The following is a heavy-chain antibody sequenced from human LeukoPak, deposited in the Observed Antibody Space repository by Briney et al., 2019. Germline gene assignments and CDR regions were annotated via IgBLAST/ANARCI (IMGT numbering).Heavy chain of an antibody. J-gene: IGHJ4*02. CDR1: GYSFNTFM. V-gene: IGHV5-51*01. D-gene: IGHD1-14*01. Sequence: GESLKISCQTSGYSFNTFMIAWVRQAPVRGLEWMGLVYPLDSETRYGPSFQGQVTISADKSTSSAFLQWDSLKASDTAMYYCVRHNTGADYWGQGTLVTVSS. CDR2: VYPLDSET. CDR3: VRHNTGADY.